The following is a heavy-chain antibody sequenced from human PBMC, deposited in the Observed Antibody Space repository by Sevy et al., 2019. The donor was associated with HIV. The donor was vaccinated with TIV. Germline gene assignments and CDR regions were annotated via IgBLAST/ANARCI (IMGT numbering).Heavy chain of an antibody. CDR3: ARLQRGYTTDYYYGMDV. D-gene: IGHD5-18*01. CDR1: GYSFTSYW. J-gene: IGHJ6*02. Sequence: GESLKISCKSSGYSFTSYWISWVRQMPGKGLEWMGRIDPSDSYTNYSPSFKGHVTISPDKSISKAYLQWSSLKASDNAMYYCARLQRGYTTDYYYGMDVWGQGTTVTVSS. CDR2: IDPSDSYT. V-gene: IGHV5-10-1*01.